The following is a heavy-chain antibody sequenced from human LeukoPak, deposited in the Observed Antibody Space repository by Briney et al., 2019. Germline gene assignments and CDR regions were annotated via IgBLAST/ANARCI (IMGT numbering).Heavy chain of an antibody. D-gene: IGHD2-2*01. CDR1: GFTFSDYY. J-gene: IGHJ4*02. Sequence: PGGSLRLSCAASGFTFSDYYMSWIRQAPGKGLEWVSAISGSGGSTYYADSVKGRFTISRDNAKNSLYLQMNSLRAEDTAVYYCARNLPAADYWGQGTLVTVSS. CDR2: ISGSGGST. V-gene: IGHV3-11*04. CDR3: ARNLPAADY.